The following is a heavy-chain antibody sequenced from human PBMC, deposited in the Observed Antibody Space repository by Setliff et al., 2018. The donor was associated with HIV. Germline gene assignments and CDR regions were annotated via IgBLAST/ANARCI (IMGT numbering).Heavy chain of an antibody. Sequence: PSETLSLTCFVSGVSISGHFWGWIRQPPGKGLEWNGYIYTCRTTEYNPSLDSRVTISVDTSRDQFSLNLRSVTAADTALYFCARLIHTGLLYFDYWGLGMLVTVSS. V-gene: IGHV4-4*09. CDR1: GVSISGHF. CDR3: ARLIHTGLLYFDY. CDR2: IYTCRTT. J-gene: IGHJ4*02. D-gene: IGHD2-8*02.